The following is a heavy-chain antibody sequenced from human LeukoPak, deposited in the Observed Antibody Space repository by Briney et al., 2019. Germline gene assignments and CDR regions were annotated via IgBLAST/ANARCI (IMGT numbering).Heavy chain of an antibody. Sequence: SEALSLTCTVSGGSISSSSYYWSWIRQHPGKGLEWIGYIYYSGSTYHNPSLKSRVTISVDTSKNQFSLKLSSVTAADTAVYYCARDDGYYYDSSGYLYWGQGTLVTVSS. CDR2: IYYSGST. CDR1: GGSISSSSYY. D-gene: IGHD3-22*01. J-gene: IGHJ4*02. CDR3: ARDDGYYYDSSGYLY. V-gene: IGHV4-31*03.